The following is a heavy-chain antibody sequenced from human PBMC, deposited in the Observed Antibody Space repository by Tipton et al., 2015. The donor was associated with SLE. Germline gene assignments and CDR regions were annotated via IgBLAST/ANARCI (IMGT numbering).Heavy chain of an antibody. CDR1: GFTFSSYS. CDR2: IRYDGSNK. J-gene: IGHJ4*02. CDR3: AKDGSPSYYFDY. D-gene: IGHD2-15*01. V-gene: IGHV3-30*02. Sequence: GSLRLSCAASGFTFSSYSMNWVRQAPGKGLEWVAFIRYDGSNKYYADSVKGRFTISRDNSKNTLYLQMNSLRAEDTAVYYCAKDGSPSYYFDYWGQGTLVTVSS.